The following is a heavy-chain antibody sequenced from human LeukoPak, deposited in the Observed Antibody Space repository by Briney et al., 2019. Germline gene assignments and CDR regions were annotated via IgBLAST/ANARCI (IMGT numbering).Heavy chain of an antibody. V-gene: IGHV3-66*02. CDR1: GFTVSSNY. CDR3: ARWLQRVTAFDY. Sequence: PGGSLRLSCAASGFTVSSNYMSWVRQAPGKGLGWVSVIYRGGSTYYAGSVKGRFTITRDNSKNTLYLQMNSLRAEDTAVYYCARWLQRVTAFDYWGQGTLVTVSS. CDR2: IYRGGST. J-gene: IGHJ4*02. D-gene: IGHD2-21*02.